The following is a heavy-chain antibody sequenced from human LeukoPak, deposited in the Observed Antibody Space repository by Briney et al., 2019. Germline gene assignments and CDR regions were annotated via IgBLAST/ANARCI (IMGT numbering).Heavy chain of an antibody. CDR3: ARGNNWKYLIDY. CDR1: GGSFRGYY. V-gene: IGHV4-34*01. Sequence: SETLSLTCAVYGGSFRGYYWSWIRQPPGKGLEWIGEINRSGSTNYNPSLKSRVTRSVDTSKNQFSLKLSSVTAPHTAVYYCARGNNWKYLIDYWGQGTLVTLSS. D-gene: IGHD1-7*01. CDR2: INRSGST. J-gene: IGHJ4*02.